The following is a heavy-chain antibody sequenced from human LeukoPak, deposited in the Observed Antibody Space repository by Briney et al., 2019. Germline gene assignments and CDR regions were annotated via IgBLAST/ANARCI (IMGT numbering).Heavy chain of an antibody. CDR2: IYYSGNT. CDR3: ARGRYGTISRGWFDP. D-gene: IGHD1-14*01. CDR1: GVSISSSNSY. V-gene: IGHV4-39*07. J-gene: IGHJ5*02. Sequence: PSETLSLTCTVSGVSISSSNSYWGWIRQPPGKGLEWIGSIYYSGNTYYNASLKSQVSISIDTSKNQFSLRLTSVTAADTAVYYCARGRYGTISRGWFDPWGQGTLVTVSS.